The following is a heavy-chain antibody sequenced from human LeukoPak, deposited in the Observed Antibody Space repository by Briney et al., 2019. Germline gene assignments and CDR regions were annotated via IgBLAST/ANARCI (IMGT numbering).Heavy chain of an antibody. CDR2: IKQDGSEK. V-gene: IGHV3-7*01. Sequence: GGSLRFSCAASGFTFSSYWMSWVRQAPGKGLEWVANIKQDGSEKYYVDSVKGRFTISRDNAKNSLYLQMNSLRAEDTAVYYCARDGRGNTVTFYYYYYMDVWGKGTTVTVSS. J-gene: IGHJ6*03. CDR1: GFTFSSYW. D-gene: IGHD4-11*01. CDR3: ARDGRGNTVTFYYYYYMDV.